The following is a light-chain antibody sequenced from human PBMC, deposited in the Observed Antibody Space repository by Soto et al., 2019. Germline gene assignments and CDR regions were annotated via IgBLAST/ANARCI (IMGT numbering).Light chain of an antibody. CDR2: GAS. CDR1: QIVSSNY. CDR3: QQYGNSPPMYT. V-gene: IGKV3-20*01. Sequence: EIVLTQSPGTLSSSPGERATLSCRAGQIVSSNYLAWYQQKAGQAPRLLIFGASSKATGLPDRFRGSGSGTDFSLTISRLEHEDSAVYYCQQYGNSPPMYTFGQGTKLEIK. J-gene: IGKJ2*01.